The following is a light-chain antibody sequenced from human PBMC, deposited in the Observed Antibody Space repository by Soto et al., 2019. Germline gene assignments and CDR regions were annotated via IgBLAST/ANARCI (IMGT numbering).Light chain of an antibody. CDR1: QSLLHSNGHNY. CDR3: MQALQTPLT. Sequence: DIVMTQSPLSLPVTPGEPASVSCRSSQSLLHSNGHNYLEWYLQKQGQSPQLLIYLGSNRASGVPDRFSGSGSGTDFTLKISRVEAEDVGVYYCMQALQTPLTFGGGTKVEIK. V-gene: IGKV2-28*01. J-gene: IGKJ4*01. CDR2: LGS.